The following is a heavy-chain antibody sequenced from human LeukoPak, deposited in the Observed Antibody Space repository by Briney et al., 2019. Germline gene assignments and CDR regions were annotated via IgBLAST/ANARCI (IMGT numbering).Heavy chain of an antibody. D-gene: IGHD5-24*01. CDR3: ARDQGWLQLCY. CDR1: GYTFTGYY. CDR2: INPSGGST. Sequence: GASVKVSCKASGYTFTGYYMHWVRQAPGQGLEWMGIINPSGGSTSYAQKFQGRVTMTRDMSTSTVYMELSSLRSEDTAVYYCARDQGWLQLCYWGQGTLVTVSS. V-gene: IGHV1-46*01. J-gene: IGHJ4*02.